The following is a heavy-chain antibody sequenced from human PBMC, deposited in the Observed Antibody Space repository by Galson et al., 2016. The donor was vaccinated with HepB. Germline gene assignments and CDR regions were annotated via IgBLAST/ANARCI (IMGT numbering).Heavy chain of an antibody. J-gene: IGHJ4*02. Sequence: QSGAEVKKPGESLQISCKGSGSSFPRYWIGWVRQMPGKGLEWMGIIYPGDSDTRYSPSFQGQVTISADKSISTAYLRWSSLKATDTAMYYCVRRGWSYLDYWGQGTVVTVSS. V-gene: IGHV5-51*01. D-gene: IGHD3-3*01. CDR1: GSSFPRYW. CDR3: VRRGWSYLDY. CDR2: IYPGDSDT.